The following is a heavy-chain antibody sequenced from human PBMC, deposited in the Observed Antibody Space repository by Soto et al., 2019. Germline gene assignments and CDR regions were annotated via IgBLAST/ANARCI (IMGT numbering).Heavy chain of an antibody. CDR2: ISYDGSNK. Sequence: SLRLSCAASGFTFSSYGMHWVRQAPGKGLEWVAVISYDGSNKYYADSVKGRFTISRDNSKNTLYLQMNSLRAEDTAGYYCAKDQNWDYWGQGTLVTVSS. J-gene: IGHJ4*02. CDR1: GFTFSSYG. V-gene: IGHV3-30*18. CDR3: AKDQNWDY.